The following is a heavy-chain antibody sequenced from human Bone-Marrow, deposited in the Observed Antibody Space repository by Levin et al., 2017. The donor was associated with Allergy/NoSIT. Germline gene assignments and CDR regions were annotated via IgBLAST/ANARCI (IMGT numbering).Heavy chain of an antibody. V-gene: IGHV3-21*01. CDR2: ISSSSSYI. D-gene: IGHD2-2*01. Sequence: PGGSLRLSCAASGFSLTYYNMNWVRQAPGKGLEWVSYISSSSSYIVYADSVKGRFTVSRDNAENSLFLQMNSLTVEDTAIYYWALTTSSYYGIDNWGQGTLVTVSS. CDR3: ALTTSSYYGIDN. CDR1: GFSLTYYN. J-gene: IGHJ4*02.